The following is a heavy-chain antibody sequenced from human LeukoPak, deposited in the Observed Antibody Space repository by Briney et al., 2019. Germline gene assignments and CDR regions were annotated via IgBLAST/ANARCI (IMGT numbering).Heavy chain of an antibody. Sequence: SETLSLTCTVSGGSISSSSYYWGWIRQPPGKGLEWIGSIYYSGSTYYNPSLKSRVTISVDTSKNQFSLKLSSVTAADTAVYYCARVTRVSAAFTYWGQGTLVTVSS. J-gene: IGHJ4*02. CDR2: IYYSGST. V-gene: IGHV4-39*07. D-gene: IGHD6-13*01. CDR1: GGSISSSSYY. CDR3: ARVTRVSAAFTY.